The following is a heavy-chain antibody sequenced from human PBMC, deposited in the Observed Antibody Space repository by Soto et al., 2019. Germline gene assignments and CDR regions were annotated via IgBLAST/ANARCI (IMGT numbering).Heavy chain of an antibody. CDR1: GGSISSGGYY. V-gene: IGHV4-31*03. Sequence: QVQLQVSGPGLVKPSQTLSLTCTVSGGSISSGGYYWSWIRQHPGKGLEWIGYIYYSGSTYYNPSLKSRVTISVDTSKNQFSLKLSSVTAADTAVYYCARDRRSWYLKSPSINWFDPWGQGTLVTVSS. D-gene: IGHD6-13*01. CDR3: ARDRRSWYLKSPSINWFDP. CDR2: IYYSGST. J-gene: IGHJ5*02.